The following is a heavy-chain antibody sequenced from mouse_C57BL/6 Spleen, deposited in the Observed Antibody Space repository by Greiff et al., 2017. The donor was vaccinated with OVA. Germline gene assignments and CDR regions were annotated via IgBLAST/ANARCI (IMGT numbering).Heavy chain of an antibody. CDR3: VSEGYYGYAFAY. CDR1: GFSLTSYG. Sequence: QVQLKQSGPGLVAPSQSLSITCTVSGFSLTSYGVDWVRQSPGKGLEWLGVILGVGSTNYNSALKSRLSISKDNSKSQVFLKMNRMQTDDTSMYYCVSEGYYGYAFAYWGQGTLVTVSA. D-gene: IGHD2-2*01. V-gene: IGHV2-6*01. CDR2: ILGVGST. J-gene: IGHJ3*01.